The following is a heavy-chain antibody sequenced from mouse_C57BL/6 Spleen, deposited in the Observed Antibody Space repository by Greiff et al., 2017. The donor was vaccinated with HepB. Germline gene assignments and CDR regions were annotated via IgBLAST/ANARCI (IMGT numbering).Heavy chain of an antibody. D-gene: IGHD2-2*01. V-gene: IGHV1-64*01. CDR3: ARAVTTLWYFDV. Sequence: QVHVKQPGAELVKPGASVKLSCKASGYTFTSYWMHWVKQRPGQGLEWIGMIHPNSGSTNYNEKFKSKATLTVDKSSSTAYMQLSSLTSEDSAVYYCARAVTTLWYFDVWGTGTTVTVSS. CDR2: IHPNSGST. J-gene: IGHJ1*03. CDR1: GYTFTSYW.